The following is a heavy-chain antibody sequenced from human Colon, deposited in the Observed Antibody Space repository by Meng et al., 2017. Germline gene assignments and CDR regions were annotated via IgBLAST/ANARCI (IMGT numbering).Heavy chain of an antibody. V-gene: IGHV4-39*01. CDR3: ARRRGGSGRDC. CDR2: IYHSGST. Sequence: LQLQESGPGLWKPSETLSLTRTVSGGSISSNGYYWDWVRQPPGKGLEWIGAIYHSGSTSYNPSLQSRVTMFVDTSKNQFSLMLTSVTATDTAVYYCARRRGGSGRDCWGQGTLVTVSS. D-gene: IGHD3-10*01. J-gene: IGHJ4*02. CDR1: GGSISSNGYY.